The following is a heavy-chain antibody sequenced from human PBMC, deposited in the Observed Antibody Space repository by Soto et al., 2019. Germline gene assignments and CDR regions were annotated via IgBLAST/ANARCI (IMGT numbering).Heavy chain of an antibody. CDR3: ARDRYIVVVVAATPTLDY. V-gene: IGHV1-18*01. J-gene: IGHJ4*02. D-gene: IGHD2-15*01. CDR2: ISAYNGNT. Sequence: GASVKVSCKASGYTFTSYGISCVRQAPGQGLEWMGWISAYNGNTNYAQKLQGRVTMTTDTSTSTAYMELRSLRSDDTAVYYCARDRYIVVVVAATPTLDYWGQGTLVTVSS. CDR1: GYTFTSYG.